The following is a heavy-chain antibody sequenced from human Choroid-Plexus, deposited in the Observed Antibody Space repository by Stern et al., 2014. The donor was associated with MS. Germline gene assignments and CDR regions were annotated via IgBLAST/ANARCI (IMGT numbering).Heavy chain of an antibody. V-gene: IGHV3-30*18. Sequence: VQLLESGGGVVQPGRPLRLSCAASGFSFSSFGMHWVRQAPGKGLEWVALITYDGSKDYADSVKGRFAISRDNSKNTLYLQMNSLRAEDTAVYYCAKDRQYLTXXFXFWGQGSLVTVSS. D-gene: IGHD2/OR15-2a*01. CDR3: AKDRQYLTXXFXF. CDR2: ITYDGSK. J-gene: IGHJ4*02. CDR1: GFSFSSFG.